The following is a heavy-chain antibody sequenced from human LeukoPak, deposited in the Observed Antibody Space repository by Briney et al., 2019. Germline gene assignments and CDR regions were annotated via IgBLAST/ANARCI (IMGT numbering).Heavy chain of an antibody. CDR2: IDWDDDE. CDR1: GFSLSTSGMC. CDR3: ARIRESNSVGLGYYYMDV. D-gene: IGHD3/OR15-3a*01. V-gene: IGHV2-70*11. Sequence: SGPTLVNPTQTLTLTCTFSGFSLSTSGMCVSWIRQPPGKALEWLSRIDWDDDEYYSTSLRTRLTTSKDTSKNQVVLTMTNMDPVDTATYYCARIRESNSVGLGYYYMDVWGKGTTVTVSS. J-gene: IGHJ6*03.